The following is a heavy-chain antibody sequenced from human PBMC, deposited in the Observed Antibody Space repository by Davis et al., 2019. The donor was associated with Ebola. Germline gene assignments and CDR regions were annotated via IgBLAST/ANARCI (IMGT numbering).Heavy chain of an antibody. CDR2: ISGTGTST. Sequence: PSETLSLTCTVSGGSLRSSNWWSWVRQAPGKGLEWVSYISGTGTSTFYADSVKGRFTISRDNARDSLYLQMDSLRVEDTAIYYCARDAFSLSRYDTEDHWGQGTLVTVSS. CDR1: GGSLRSSN. D-gene: IGHD3-9*01. V-gene: IGHV3-48*03. CDR3: ARDAFSLSRYDTEDH. J-gene: IGHJ4*02.